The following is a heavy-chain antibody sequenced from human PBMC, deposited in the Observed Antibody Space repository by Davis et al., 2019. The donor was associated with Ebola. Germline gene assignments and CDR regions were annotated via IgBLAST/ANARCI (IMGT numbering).Heavy chain of an antibody. Sequence: GESLKISCAASGFTFDDYGMSWVRQAPGKGLEWVSGINWNGGSTGYADSVKGRFTISRDNSKNTLYLQMNSLRAEDTAVYYCARDYAALLDYWGQGTLVTVSS. CDR3: ARDYAALLDY. D-gene: IGHD2-2*01. V-gene: IGHV3-20*04. J-gene: IGHJ4*02. CDR2: INWNGGST. CDR1: GFTFDDYG.